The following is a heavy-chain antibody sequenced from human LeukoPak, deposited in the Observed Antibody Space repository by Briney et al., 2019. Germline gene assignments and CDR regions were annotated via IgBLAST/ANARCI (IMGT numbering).Heavy chain of an antibody. V-gene: IGHV3-21*01. CDR2: ISSSSSYI. CDR3: ARAPGAAAPTPDY. J-gene: IGHJ4*02. D-gene: IGHD6-13*01. Sequence: SGGSLRLSCAASGFTFSSYSMNWVRQAPGKGLEWVSSISSSSSYIYYADSVKGRFTISRDNAKNSLYLQMNSLRAEDTAVYYCARAPGAAAPTPDYWGQGTLVTVSS. CDR1: GFTFSSYS.